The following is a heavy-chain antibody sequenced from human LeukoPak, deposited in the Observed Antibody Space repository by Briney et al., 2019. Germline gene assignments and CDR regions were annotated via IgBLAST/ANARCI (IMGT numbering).Heavy chain of an antibody. J-gene: IGHJ4*02. CDR2: MNPNSGNT. Sequence: ASVKVSCKASGYTFTSYGITWVRQATGQGLEWMGWMNPNSGNTGYAQKFQGRVTMTRNTSISTAYMELSSLRSEDTAVYYCARGFHYGSGNDYWGQGTLVTVSS. CDR3: ARGFHYGSGNDY. D-gene: IGHD3-10*01. CDR1: GYTFTSYG. V-gene: IGHV1-8*02.